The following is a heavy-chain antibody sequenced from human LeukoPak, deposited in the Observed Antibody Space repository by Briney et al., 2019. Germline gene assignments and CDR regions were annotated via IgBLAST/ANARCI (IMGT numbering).Heavy chain of an antibody. CDR3: ARGVKYYDSSGYRRLDY. D-gene: IGHD3-22*01. CDR1: GFTFSSYS. CDR2: ISSSSSTI. J-gene: IGHJ4*02. Sequence: GGSLRLSCAASGFTFSSYSMNWVRQAPGKGLEWVSYISSSSSTIYYADSVKGRFTISRDNAKNSLYLQMNSLRAEDTAVYYCARGVKYYDSSGYRRLDYWGQGTLVTVSS. V-gene: IGHV3-48*01.